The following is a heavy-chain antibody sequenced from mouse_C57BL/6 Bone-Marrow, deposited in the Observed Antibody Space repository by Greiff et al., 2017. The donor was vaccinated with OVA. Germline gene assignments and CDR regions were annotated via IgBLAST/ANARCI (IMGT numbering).Heavy chain of an antibody. CDR2: ISYDGSN. CDR3: ARILGAY. V-gene: IGHV3-6*01. CDR1: GYSITSGYY. J-gene: IGHJ3*01. Sequence: ESGPGLVKPSQSLSLTCSVTGYSITSGYYWNWIRQFPGNKLEWMGYISYDGSNNYNPSLNNRISITRDTSKNQFFLKLNSVTTEGTATYYCARILGAYWGQGTLVTVSA. D-gene: IGHD4-1*01.